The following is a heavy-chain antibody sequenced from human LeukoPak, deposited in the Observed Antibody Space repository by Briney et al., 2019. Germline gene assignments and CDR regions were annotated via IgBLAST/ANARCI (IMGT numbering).Heavy chain of an antibody. CDR3: ARLKGYSSGWYPSYYFDY. J-gene: IGHJ4*02. CDR1: GGSISNYF. CDR2: MCNIGST. V-gene: IGHV4-59*08. D-gene: IGHD6-19*01. Sequence: SETLSLTCTVSGGSISNYFWTWIRQPPGKGLEWIGYMCNIGSTNYNPSLKSRVTISVDTSKNQFSLKLSSVTAADTAVYYCARLKGYSSGWYPSYYFDYWGQGTLVTVSS.